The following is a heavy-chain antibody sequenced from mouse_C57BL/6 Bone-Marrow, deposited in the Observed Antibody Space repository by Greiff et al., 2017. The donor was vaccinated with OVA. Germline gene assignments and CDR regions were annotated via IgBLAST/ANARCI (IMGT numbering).Heavy chain of an antibody. J-gene: IGHJ2*01. Sequence: VQGVESGPGLVAPSQSLSITCTVSGFSLTSYGVHWVRQPPGKGLEWLVVIWSDGSTTYNSALKSRLSISKDNSKSQVFLKMNSLQTDDTAMYYCARHTTVVEYYFDYWGQGTTLTVSS. CDR2: IWSDGST. CDR1: GFSLTSYG. CDR3: ARHTTVVEYYFDY. D-gene: IGHD1-1*01. V-gene: IGHV2-6-1*01.